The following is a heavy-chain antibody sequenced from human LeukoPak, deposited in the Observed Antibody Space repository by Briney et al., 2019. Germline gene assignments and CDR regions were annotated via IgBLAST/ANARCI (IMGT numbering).Heavy chain of an antibody. CDR3: ASRGHVGSGNYSPYDY. CDR2: ISSGGGRT. V-gene: IGHV3-23*01. Sequence: GGSLRLSCAASGFTVSSYAMSWVRQAPGKGLEWVSVISSGGGRTYYADSGEGRFTISRDNSRDPVFLQMTILRADDTALYCGASRGHVGSGNYSPYDYWGQGTLAAVSS. D-gene: IGHD3-10*01. J-gene: IGHJ4*02. CDR1: GFTVSSYA.